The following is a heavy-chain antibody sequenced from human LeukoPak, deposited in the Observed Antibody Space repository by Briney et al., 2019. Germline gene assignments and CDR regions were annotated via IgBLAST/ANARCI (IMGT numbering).Heavy chain of an antibody. D-gene: IGHD3-22*01. CDR2: IFPGDSDT. Sequence: GESLKISCKGSGYSCTSYWIGWVRQMSGKGLEWMGIIFPGDSDTRYSPSFQGQVTISADKSISTAYLQWSSLEASDTAMYYCARASYYYDSSGLEKANAFDIWGQGTMVTVSS. CDR1: GYSCTSYW. V-gene: IGHV5-51*01. CDR3: ARASYYYDSSGLEKANAFDI. J-gene: IGHJ3*02.